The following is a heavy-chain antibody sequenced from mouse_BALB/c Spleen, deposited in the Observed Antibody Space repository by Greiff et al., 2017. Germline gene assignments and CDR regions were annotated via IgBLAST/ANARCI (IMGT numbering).Heavy chain of an antibody. Sequence: DVQLVESGGGLVQPGGSRKLSCAASGFTFSSFGMHWVRQAPEKGLEWVAYISSGSSTIYYADTVKGRFTISRDNPKNTLFLQMTSLRSEDTAMYYCAREDGYNYFDYWGQGTTLTVSS. CDR1: GFTFSSFG. CDR3: AREDGYNYFDY. D-gene: IGHD2-3*01. CDR2: ISSGSSTI. V-gene: IGHV5-17*02. J-gene: IGHJ2*01.